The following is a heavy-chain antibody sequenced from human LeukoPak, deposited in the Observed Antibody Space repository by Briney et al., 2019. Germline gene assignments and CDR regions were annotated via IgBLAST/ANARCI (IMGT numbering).Heavy chain of an antibody. V-gene: IGHV4-34*01. J-gene: IGHJ1*01. CDR3: VVASSGWCAHPGYFQH. D-gene: IGHD6-19*01. CDR2: INHSGST. CDR1: GGSFSGYY. Sequence: SETLSLTCAVYGGSFSGYYWSWIRQPPGKGLEWIGEINHSGSTNYNPSLKSRVTISVDTSKNQFSLKLSSVTAADTAVYYCVVASSGWCAHPGYFQHWGQGTLVTVSS.